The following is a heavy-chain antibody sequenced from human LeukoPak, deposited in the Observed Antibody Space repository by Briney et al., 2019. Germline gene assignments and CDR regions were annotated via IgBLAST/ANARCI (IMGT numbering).Heavy chain of an antibody. CDR1: GFAFSTYT. J-gene: IGHJ4*02. CDR2: ISSSSSAI. Sequence: GGSLRLSCAASGFAFSTYTMNWVRQAPGKGLEWISHISSSSSAIYYADSVKGRFTISRDNAKDSLYLQMNSLRVEDTAVYYCXXXXAGYYXXGTGCFFDYWXQGTLVTVSS. D-gene: IGHD3-22*01. CDR3: XXXXAGYYXXGTGCFFDY. V-gene: IGHV3-48*01.